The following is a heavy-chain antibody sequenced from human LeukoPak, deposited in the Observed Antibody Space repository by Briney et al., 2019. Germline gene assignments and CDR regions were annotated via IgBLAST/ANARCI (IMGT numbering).Heavy chain of an antibody. CDR2: IYTSGST. CDR1: GGSMKTHY. V-gene: IGHV4-4*07. CDR3: ARDNNGLYFGVRGFDI. J-gene: IGHJ3*02. D-gene: IGHD3-3*01. Sequence: SETLSLTCSVSGGSMKTHYWNWIRQPAGKGLEWIGRIYTSGSTNHNPSLKSRVIMSLDTSKSQFSLSLSSVTAADTAVYYCARDNNGLYFGVRGFDIWGQGKMVIVSS.